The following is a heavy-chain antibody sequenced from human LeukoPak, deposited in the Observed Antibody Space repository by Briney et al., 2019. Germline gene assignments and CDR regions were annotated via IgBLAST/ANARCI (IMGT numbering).Heavy chain of an antibody. CDR2: INTNTGNR. CDR3: ARESADDYYYYMDV. Sequence: ASVKVSCKASGYTFTSYAMNWVRQAPGQGLEWMGWINTNTGNRTYAQGFTGRFVFSLDTSVSTAYLQISSLKAEDTAVYYCARESADDYYYYMDVWGKGTTVTVSS. V-gene: IGHV7-4-1*02. CDR1: GYTFTSYA. D-gene: IGHD6-13*01. J-gene: IGHJ6*03.